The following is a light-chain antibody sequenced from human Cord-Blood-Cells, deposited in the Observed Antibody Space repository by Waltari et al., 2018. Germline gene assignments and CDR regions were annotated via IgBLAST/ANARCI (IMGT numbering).Light chain of an antibody. CDR2: DDS. CDR1: NIGSKS. J-gene: IGLJ2*01. CDR3: QVWDSSSDHPVV. Sequence: SYVLTQPPSVSVAPGKTARITCGGNNIGSKSVNWYQQKPAQAPVLVVYDDSDRPSGIPERFSGSNSGNTATLTISRVEAGVEADYYCQVWDSSSDHPVVFGGGTKLTVL. V-gene: IGLV3-21*03.